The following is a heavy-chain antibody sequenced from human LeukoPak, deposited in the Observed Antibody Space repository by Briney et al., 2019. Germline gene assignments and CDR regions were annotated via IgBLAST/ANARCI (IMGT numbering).Heavy chain of an antibody. CDR2: SYWDDDK. D-gene: IGHD4-17*01. CDR3: APATTYNWFDP. Sequence: SGPTLVKLPQTLTLTCTFSGFSPGTRRVGVGWIRQPPRMALEWLSLSYWDDDKRYSPSLKTRLTNTQDPSKNQVVLTMTNMDPVDTATYYCAPATTYNWFDPWGQGTLVTVSS. V-gene: IGHV2-5*02. CDR1: GFSPGTRRVG. J-gene: IGHJ5*02.